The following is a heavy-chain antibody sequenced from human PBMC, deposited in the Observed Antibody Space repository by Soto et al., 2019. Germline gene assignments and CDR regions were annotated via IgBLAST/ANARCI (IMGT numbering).Heavy chain of an antibody. D-gene: IGHD3-22*01. J-gene: IGHJ3*02. CDR3: AKGAYYYDSSGDPADAFDI. CDR1: GFTFSSYA. V-gene: IGHV3-23*01. Sequence: GGSLRLSCAASGFTFSSYAMSWVRQAPGKGLEWVSAISGSGGSTYYADSVKGRFTISRDNSKNTLYLQRNSLRAEDTAVYYCAKGAYYYDSSGDPADAFDIWGQGTMVTVSS. CDR2: ISGSGGST.